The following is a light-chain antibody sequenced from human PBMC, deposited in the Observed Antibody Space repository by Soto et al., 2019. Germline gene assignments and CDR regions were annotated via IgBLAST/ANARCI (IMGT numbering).Light chain of an antibody. CDR1: SSDVGSYNL. V-gene: IGLV2-23*01. CDR2: EGS. CDR3: CSYVSSSTDVL. J-gene: IGLJ2*01. Sequence: QSVLTQPASVSGSPGQSITISCTGTSSDVGSYNLVSWYQQRPGKAPILLIYEGSKRPSGVSYRFSASKSGNTASLTISGLQAEDEADYYCCSYVSSSTDVLFGGGTKVTVL.